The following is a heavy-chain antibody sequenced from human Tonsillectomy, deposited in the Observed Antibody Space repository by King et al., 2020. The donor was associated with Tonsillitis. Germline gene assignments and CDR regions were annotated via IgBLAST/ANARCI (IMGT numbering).Heavy chain of an antibody. CDR3: ARDSSTYGYMDV. V-gene: IGHV4-59*01. J-gene: IGHJ6*03. Sequence: QLQESGPGLVKPSETLSLTCTVYGGSISSDYWIWIRQPPGKGLEWIGYINYSGSTKYNPSLTSRVIISVDTSKNHFSLKLSSVTAADTAVYYCARDSSTYGYMDVWGKGTTVTVSS. D-gene: IGHD2-8*01. CDR1: GGSISSDY. CDR2: INYSGST.